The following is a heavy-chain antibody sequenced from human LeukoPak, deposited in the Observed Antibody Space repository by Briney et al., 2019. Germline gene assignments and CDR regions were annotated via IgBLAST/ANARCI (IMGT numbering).Heavy chain of an antibody. V-gene: IGHV1-69*02. D-gene: IGHD5-12*01. CDR1: GGTFSSYT. J-gene: IGHJ3*02. Sequence: ASVKVSCKASGGTFSSYTISWVRQAPGQGLEWMGRIIPILGIANYAQKFQGRVTITADKSTSTAYMELSSLRSEDTAVYYCARYSVATQPQTNPEDAFDIWGQGTMVTVSS. CDR2: IIPILGIA. CDR3: ARYSVATQPQTNPEDAFDI.